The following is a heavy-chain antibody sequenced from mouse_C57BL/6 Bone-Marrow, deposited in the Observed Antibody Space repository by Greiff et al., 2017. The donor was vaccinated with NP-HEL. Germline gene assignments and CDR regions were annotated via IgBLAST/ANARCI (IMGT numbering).Heavy chain of an antibody. J-gene: IGHJ4*01. CDR1: GYTFTSYW. D-gene: IGHD2-3*01. CDR3: TRSYDGYYDYAMDY. Sequence: EVQLQQSGTVLARPGASVKMSCKTSGYTFTSYWMHWVKQRPGQGLEWIGAIYPGNSDTSYNQKFKGKAKLTAVTSASTAYMELSILTNEDSAVYYSTRSYDGYYDYAMDYWGQGTSVTVSS. V-gene: IGHV1-5*01. CDR2: IYPGNSDT.